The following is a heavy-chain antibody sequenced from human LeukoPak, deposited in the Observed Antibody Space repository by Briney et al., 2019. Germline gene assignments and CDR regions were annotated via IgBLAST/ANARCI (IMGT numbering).Heavy chain of an antibody. Sequence: ASVTVSCKASGYTFTSYYMHWVRQAPGQGLEWMGMINPSGGNTNHAQKFQGRVTMTRDTSTSTVYMEVTSLRSEDTAVYYCARVPTDSSGWYHLDYWGQGTPVTVSS. CDR3: ARVPTDSSGWYHLDY. CDR1: GYTFTSYY. CDR2: INPSGGNT. D-gene: IGHD6-19*01. V-gene: IGHV1-46*01. J-gene: IGHJ4*02.